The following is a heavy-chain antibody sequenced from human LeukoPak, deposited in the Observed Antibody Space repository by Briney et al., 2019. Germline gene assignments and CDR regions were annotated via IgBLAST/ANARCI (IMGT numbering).Heavy chain of an antibody. J-gene: IGHJ4*02. Sequence: GGSLILSCAASGFTFSSYAMSWVRQAPGKGLEGVSSISCSGGTTYYAGSAKGRFSISRDKSKNTVDMQTTSLRAEDTAVYYCSGGFYFDFWGQGTLVTVSS. CDR3: SGGFYFDF. V-gene: IGHV3-23*01. CDR2: ISCSGGTT. CDR1: GFTFSSYA.